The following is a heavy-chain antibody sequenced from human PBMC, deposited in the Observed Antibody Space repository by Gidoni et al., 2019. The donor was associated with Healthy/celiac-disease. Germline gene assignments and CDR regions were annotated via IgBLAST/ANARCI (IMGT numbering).Heavy chain of an antibody. J-gene: IGHJ4*02. CDR2: IYYSGST. D-gene: IGHD3-16*01. CDR3: ARQGGLWGLPFDY. Sequence: QLQLQESSPGLVKPSETLSLTCTVSGCSISSSSYYWGWIRQPPGKGLEWIGSIYYSGSTYYNPSLKSRVTISVDTSKNQFSLKLSSVTAADTAVYYCARQGGLWGLPFDYWGQGTLVTVSS. V-gene: IGHV4-39*01. CDR1: GCSISSSSYY.